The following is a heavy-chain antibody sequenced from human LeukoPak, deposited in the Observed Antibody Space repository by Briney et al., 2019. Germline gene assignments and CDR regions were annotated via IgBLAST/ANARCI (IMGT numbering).Heavy chain of an antibody. CDR1: GFTFSSYG. CDR3: ARRVGGSYPPFDY. V-gene: IGHV3-33*01. D-gene: IGHD1-26*01. Sequence: GGSLRLSCAASGFTFSSYGMHWVRQAPGKGLEWVAVIWYDGSNKYYADSVKGRFTISRDNAKNSLYLQMNSLRAEDTAVYYCARRVGGSYPPFDYWGQGTLVTVSS. CDR2: IWYDGSNK. J-gene: IGHJ4*02.